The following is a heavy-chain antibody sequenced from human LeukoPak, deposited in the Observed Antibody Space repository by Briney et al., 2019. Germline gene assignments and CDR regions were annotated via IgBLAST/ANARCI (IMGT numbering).Heavy chain of an antibody. D-gene: IGHD3/OR15-3a*01. Sequence: GGCLRLSCAASGFTLSSDSMNWVRQAPGKRVEWVSSISSSISYIYYADSLKGRFTISRDNAKNSLYLQMNSLRAEDSAVYYCARLDTQGSSMHVWGQATTVTVP. CDR2: ISSSISYI. J-gene: IGHJ6*02. CDR3: ARLDTQGSSMHV. V-gene: IGHV3-21*01. CDR1: GFTLSSDS.